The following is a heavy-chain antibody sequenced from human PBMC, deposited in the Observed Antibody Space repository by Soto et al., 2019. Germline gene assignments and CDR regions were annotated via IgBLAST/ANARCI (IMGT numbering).Heavy chain of an antibody. CDR2: IRSKAYGGTT. CDR1: GFTFGDYA. CDR3: TRESEYDFWSGYYPPRHYYYGMDV. J-gene: IGHJ6*02. V-gene: IGHV3-49*03. Sequence: PGGSLRLSCTASGFTFGDYAMSWFRQAPGKGLEWVGFIRSKAYGGTTEYAASVKGRFTISRDDSKSIAYLQMNSLKTEDTAVYYCTRESEYDFWSGYYPPRHYYYGMDVWGQGTTVTASS. D-gene: IGHD3-3*01.